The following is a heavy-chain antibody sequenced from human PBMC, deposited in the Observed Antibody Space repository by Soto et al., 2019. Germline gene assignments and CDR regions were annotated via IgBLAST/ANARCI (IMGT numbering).Heavy chain of an antibody. D-gene: IGHD2-8*01. V-gene: IGHV3-33*01. Sequence: QSGGSLRLSCAASGFTFSSYGMHWVRQAPGKGLEWVAVIWYDGSNKYYADSVKGRFTISRDNSKNTLYLQMNSLRAEDTAVYYCARAGADGRLKYFQHWGQGTLVTVSS. CDR3: ARAGADGRLKYFQH. CDR1: GFTFSSYG. J-gene: IGHJ1*01. CDR2: IWYDGSNK.